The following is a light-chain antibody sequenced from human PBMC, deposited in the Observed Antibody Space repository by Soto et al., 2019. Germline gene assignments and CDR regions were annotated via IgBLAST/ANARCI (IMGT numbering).Light chain of an antibody. J-gene: IGLJ1*01. Sequence: QSVLTQPPSASVSPGQAVTISCTRTSNDIGAYNYVSWYQHHPGKVPKLLIYEVFRRPSGVPDRFSASKSGNTASLTVSGLQPEDEADYYCLSYVGRETGVFGSRTKVTVL. CDR1: SNDIGAYNY. V-gene: IGLV2-8*01. CDR3: LSYVGRETGV. CDR2: EVF.